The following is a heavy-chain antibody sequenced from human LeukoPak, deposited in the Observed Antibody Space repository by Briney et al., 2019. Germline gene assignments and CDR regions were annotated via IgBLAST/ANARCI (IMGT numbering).Heavy chain of an antibody. CDR2: IYYSGST. J-gene: IGHJ5*02. D-gene: IGHD1-26*01. Sequence: PSETLSLTCAVYGGSFSGYYWSWIRQPPGKGLEWIGYIYYSGSTNYNPSLKSRVTISVDTSKNQFSLKLSSVTAADTAVYYCARGVGAIPSWGQGTLVTVSS. CDR3: ARGVGAIPS. V-gene: IGHV4-59*01. CDR1: GGSFSGYY.